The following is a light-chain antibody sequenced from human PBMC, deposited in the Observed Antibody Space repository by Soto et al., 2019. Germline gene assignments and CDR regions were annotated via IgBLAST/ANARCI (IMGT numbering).Light chain of an antibody. Sequence: EIVLTQSPGTLSLSPGERATLSCRASQSVNSDYLGWFQQRPGQAPRLLIFATSRRATDIPDRFSGSGSGTDFTLAIRRLEPEDFAVYYCHQFGYSPRTFGQGTKVDIK. CDR1: QSVNSDY. J-gene: IGKJ1*01. CDR3: HQFGYSPRT. V-gene: IGKV3-20*01. CDR2: ATS.